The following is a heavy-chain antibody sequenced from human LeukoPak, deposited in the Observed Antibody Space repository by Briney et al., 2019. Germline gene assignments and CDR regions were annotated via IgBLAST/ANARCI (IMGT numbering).Heavy chain of an antibody. V-gene: IGHV3-53*01. CDR3: ARGSYPPLDY. Sequence: GGSLRLSCAVSGFTVSNTFMNWVRQTPGKGLEWVSVIYGGGNTYYADSVKGRFTISRDNSKNTVFLQMNSLRAEDTAVYYCARGSYPPLDYWGQGTLVTVSS. CDR2: IYGGGNT. J-gene: IGHJ4*02. CDR1: GFTVSNTF.